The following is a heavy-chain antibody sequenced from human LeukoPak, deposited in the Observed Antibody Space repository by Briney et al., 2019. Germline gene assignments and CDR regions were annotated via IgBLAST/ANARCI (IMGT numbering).Heavy chain of an antibody. CDR3: ARRPNRRSSSGGYYFDY. CDR2: IYYSGST. Sequence: SETLSLTCTVSGDSISSSSYYWGWIRQPAGKGLEWIGSIYYSGSTYYNPSLKSRFTISVDTSKNQFSLKLSSVTAADTAVYYCARRPNRRSSSGGYYFDYWGQGTLVTVSS. V-gene: IGHV4-39*01. D-gene: IGHD6-6*01. CDR1: GDSISSSSYY. J-gene: IGHJ4*02.